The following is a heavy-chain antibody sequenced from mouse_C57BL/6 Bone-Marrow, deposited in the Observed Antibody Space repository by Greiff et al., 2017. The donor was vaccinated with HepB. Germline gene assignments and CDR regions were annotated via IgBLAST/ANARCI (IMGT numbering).Heavy chain of an antibody. CDR1: GYSITSGYY. CDR2: ISYDGSN. CDR3: ARERVTWFAY. V-gene: IGHV3-6*01. J-gene: IGHJ3*01. Sequence: VQLQQSGPGLVKPSPSLSLTCSVTGYSITSGYYWNWIRQFPGNKLEWMGYISYDGSNNYNPSLKNRISITRDTSKNQFFLKLNSVTTEDTATYYCARERVTWFAYWGQGTLVTVSA. D-gene: IGHD2-13*01.